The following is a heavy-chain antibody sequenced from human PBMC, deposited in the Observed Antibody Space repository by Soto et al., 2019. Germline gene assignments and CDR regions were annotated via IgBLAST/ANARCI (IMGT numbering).Heavy chain of an antibody. Sequence: GGSLRLSCAASGFTFSSYWMSWVRQAPGKGLEWVASIKEDGSEKSYVDSVKGRFTISRDNAKNSMYLQMNSLRAEDTAVYYCARDGSFESFDYWGPGNLVTVSS. CDR2: IKEDGSEK. CDR1: GFTFSSYW. J-gene: IGHJ4*02. CDR3: ARDGSFESFDY. V-gene: IGHV3-7*01. D-gene: IGHD1-1*01.